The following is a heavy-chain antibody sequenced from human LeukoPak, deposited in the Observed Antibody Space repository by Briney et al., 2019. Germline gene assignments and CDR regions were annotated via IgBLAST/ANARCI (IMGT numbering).Heavy chain of an antibody. V-gene: IGHV4-34*01. CDR2: INHSGST. Sequence: SETLSLTCAVYGGSFSGYYWSWIRQPPGKGLEWIGEINHSGSTNYNPSLKSRVTISVDTSKNQFSLKLSSVTAADTAVYYCARVFTVTTFDYWGQGTLVTVSS. D-gene: IGHD4-17*01. CDR3: ARVFTVTTFDY. CDR1: GGSFSGYY. J-gene: IGHJ4*02.